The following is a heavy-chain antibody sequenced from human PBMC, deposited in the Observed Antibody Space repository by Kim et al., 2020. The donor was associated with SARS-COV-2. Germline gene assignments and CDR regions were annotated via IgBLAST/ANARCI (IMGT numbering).Heavy chain of an antibody. V-gene: IGHV4-39*01. CDR3: SSGYDYSY. D-gene: IGHD5-12*01. Sequence: SETLSLTCTVSGVSISSRSYYFVWIRQPPGKGLEWIGSIYYSGSTYYNPSLKSRVTISVDTSKNQFSLKLSSVTAADTAVYYCSSGYDYSYWGQGTLVTVSS. J-gene: IGHJ4*02. CDR1: GVSISSRSYY. CDR2: IYYSGST.